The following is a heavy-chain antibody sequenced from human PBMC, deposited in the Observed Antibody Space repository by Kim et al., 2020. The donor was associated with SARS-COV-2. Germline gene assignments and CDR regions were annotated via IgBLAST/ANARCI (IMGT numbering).Heavy chain of an antibody. Sequence: ADAVKGRFTTSRADSQDTLHLQMNSLRAEDTAVYYCAKASSRGAYLTYFDYWGPGTLVTVSS. V-gene: IGHV3-23*01. J-gene: IGHJ4*02. D-gene: IGHD1-26*01. CDR3: AKASSRGAYLTYFDY.